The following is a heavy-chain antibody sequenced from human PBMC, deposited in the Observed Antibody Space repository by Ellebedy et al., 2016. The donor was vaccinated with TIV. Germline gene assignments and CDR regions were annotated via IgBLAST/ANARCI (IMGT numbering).Heavy chain of an antibody. D-gene: IGHD3-10*01. Sequence: SGPTLVKPTQTLTLTCTFSGFSLSTSGMCVSWIRQPPGKALEWLALIDRDDDKYYSTSLKTRLTISKDTSKNQVVLTMTNMDPVDTATYYCARFNYYGSGSPCFDYWGQGTLVTVSS. CDR1: GFSLSTSGMC. V-gene: IGHV2-70*01. CDR2: IDRDDDK. CDR3: ARFNYYGSGSPCFDY. J-gene: IGHJ4*02.